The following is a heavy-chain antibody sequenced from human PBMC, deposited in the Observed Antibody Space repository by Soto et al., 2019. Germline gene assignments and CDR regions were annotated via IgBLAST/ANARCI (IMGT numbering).Heavy chain of an antibody. CDR3: ARNSYHYDSSGQRGMDV. V-gene: IGHV3-33*01. D-gene: IGHD3-22*01. Sequence: QVQLVESGGGVVQPGRSLRLSCAASGFTFSSYGMHWVRQAPGKGLEWVAVIWYDGSNKYYADSVKGRFTISRDNSKNTLYLQMNSLRAEDTAVYYCARNSYHYDSSGQRGMDVWGQGTTVTVSS. CDR2: IWYDGSNK. CDR1: GFTFSSYG. J-gene: IGHJ6*02.